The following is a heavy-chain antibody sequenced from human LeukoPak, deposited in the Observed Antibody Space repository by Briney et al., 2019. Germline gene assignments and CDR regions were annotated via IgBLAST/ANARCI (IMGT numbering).Heavy chain of an antibody. Sequence: KSSETLSLTCAVYGGSFSGYYWSRIRQPPGKGLEWIGEINHSGSTNYNPSLKSRVTISVDTSKNQFSLKLSSVTAADTAVYYCASLGYYDSSGYYSNDYWGQGTLVTVSS. J-gene: IGHJ4*02. D-gene: IGHD3-22*01. CDR1: GGSFSGYY. CDR2: INHSGST. V-gene: IGHV4-34*01. CDR3: ASLGYYDSSGYYSNDY.